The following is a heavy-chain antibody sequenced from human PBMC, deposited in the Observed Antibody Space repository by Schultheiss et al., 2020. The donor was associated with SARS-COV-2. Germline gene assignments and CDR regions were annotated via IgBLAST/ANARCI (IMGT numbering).Heavy chain of an antibody. D-gene: IGHD4-23*01. V-gene: IGHV3-33*01. Sequence: GGSLRLSCAASGFTFSSYGMHWVRQAPGKGLEWVAVIWYDGSNKYYADSVKGRFTISRDNSKNTLYLQMNSLRAEDTAVYYCARVTPAPHYYYYGMDVWGQGTTVTVSS. CDR3: ARVTPAPHYYYYGMDV. CDR1: GFTFSSYG. CDR2: IWYDGSNK. J-gene: IGHJ6*02.